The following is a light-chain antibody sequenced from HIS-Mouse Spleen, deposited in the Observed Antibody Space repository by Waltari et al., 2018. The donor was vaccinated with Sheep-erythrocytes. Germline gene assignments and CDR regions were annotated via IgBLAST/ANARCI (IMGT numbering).Light chain of an antibody. J-gene: IGLJ1*01. CDR1: SSDVGGYNY. Sequence: QSALTQPRSVSGSPGQSVTISCTGTSSDVGGYNYVSWYQQHPGKAPKLMIYDVSKRTTGVPDRFPGSKSGNTAYLTISGLQAEDEADYYCCSYAGSYNHVFATGTKVTVL. CDR2: DVS. CDR3: CSYAGSYNHV. V-gene: IGLV2-11*01.